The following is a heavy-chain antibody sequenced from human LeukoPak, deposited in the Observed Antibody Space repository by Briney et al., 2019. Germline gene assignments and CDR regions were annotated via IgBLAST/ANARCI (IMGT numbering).Heavy chain of an antibody. J-gene: IGHJ4*02. Sequence: ASVKVSCKASGYTFTSYGISWVRQAPGQGLEWIGWISAYNGNTNYAQKLQGRVTMTTDTSTSTAYMELRSLRSDDTAVYYCARGLGYDFWSGYSPGYYFDYWGQGTLVTVSS. CDR2: ISAYNGNT. CDR1: GYTFTSYG. D-gene: IGHD3-3*01. CDR3: ARGLGYDFWSGYSPGYYFDY. V-gene: IGHV1-18*01.